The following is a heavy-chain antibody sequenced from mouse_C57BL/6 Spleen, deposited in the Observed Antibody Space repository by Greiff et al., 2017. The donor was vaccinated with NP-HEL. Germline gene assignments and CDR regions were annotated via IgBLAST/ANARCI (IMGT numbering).Heavy chain of an antibody. V-gene: IGHV1-15*01. CDR3: TVYDGYYYAMDY. J-gene: IGHJ4*01. D-gene: IGHD2-3*01. CDR1: GYTFTDYE. CDR2: IDPETGGT. Sequence: LQESGAELVRPGASVTLSCKASGYTFTDYEMHWVKQTPVHGLEWIGAIDPETGGTAYNQKFKGKAILTADKSSSTAYMELRSLTSEDSAVYYCTVYDGYYYAMDYWGQGTSVTVSS.